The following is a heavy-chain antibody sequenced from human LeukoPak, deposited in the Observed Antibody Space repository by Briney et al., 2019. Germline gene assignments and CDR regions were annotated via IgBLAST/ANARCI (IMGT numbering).Heavy chain of an antibody. CDR1: GGTFSSYA. CDR3: AKDPTIHVDTAMGNY. CDR2: IIPIFGTA. V-gene: IGHV1-69*13. Sequence: EASVKVSCKASGGTFSSYAISWVRQAPGQGLEWMGGIIPIFGTANYAQKFQGRVTITADESTSTAYMELSSLRSEDTAVYYCAKDPTIHVDTAMGNYWGQGTLVTVSS. J-gene: IGHJ4*02. D-gene: IGHD5-18*01.